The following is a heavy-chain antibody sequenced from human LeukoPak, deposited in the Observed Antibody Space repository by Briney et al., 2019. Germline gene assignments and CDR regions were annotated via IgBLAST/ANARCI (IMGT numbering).Heavy chain of an antibody. D-gene: IGHD3-16*01. Sequence: GRSLRLSCAASGFTFSSYGMHWVRQAPGKGLEWVAVISYDGSNKYYADSVKGRFTISRDNSKNTLYLQMNSLRAEDTAVYYCATSWGPDTSAFRWGRDGMDVWGQGTTVIVS. CDR1: GFTFSSYG. J-gene: IGHJ6*02. V-gene: IGHV3-30*03. CDR2: ISYDGSNK. CDR3: ATSWGPDTSAFRWGRDGMDV.